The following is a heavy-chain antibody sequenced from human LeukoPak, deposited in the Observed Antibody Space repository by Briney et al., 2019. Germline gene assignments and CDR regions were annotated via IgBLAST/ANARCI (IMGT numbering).Heavy chain of an antibody. V-gene: IGHV1-69*04. CDR1: GGTFSIYA. D-gene: IGHD4-17*01. Sequence: VASVKLSCKVSGGTFSIYAIRCVREAPGQGLGWGGSIIPILGIANYAQKFQGRVTITADKSTSTAHRELRSLRSEDTAVYYCARPYGGNSGGDYWGQGTLVTVSS. J-gene: IGHJ4*02. CDR3: ARPYGGNSGGDY. CDR2: IIPILGIA.